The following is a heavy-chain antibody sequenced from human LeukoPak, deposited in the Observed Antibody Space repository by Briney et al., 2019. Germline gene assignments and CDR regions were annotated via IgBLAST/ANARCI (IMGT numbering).Heavy chain of an antibody. Sequence: GASVKVSCKASGYAFTGYYMHWVRQAPGQGLEWMGWINPNSGGTNYAQKFQGRVTMTRDTSISTAYMELSRLRSDDTAVYYCARAGSGWYREDYFDYWGQGTLVTVSS. CDR1: GYAFTGYY. J-gene: IGHJ4*02. CDR3: ARAGSGWYREDYFDY. D-gene: IGHD6-19*01. V-gene: IGHV1-2*02. CDR2: INPNSGGT.